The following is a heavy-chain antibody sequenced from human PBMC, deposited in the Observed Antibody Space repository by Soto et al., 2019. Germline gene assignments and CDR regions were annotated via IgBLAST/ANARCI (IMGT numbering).Heavy chain of an antibody. Sequence: EVRLLQSGGGLERPGGSLRLSCEASGFTFLNFAMAWVRQAPGKGLEWVSGISDSGETYYGDSMEGRFTISRDNSKNMLYLQINSLRAEVTALYYCAKDLYRSATMPCFDHWGQGTRVTVSS. J-gene: IGHJ5*02. CDR2: ISDSGET. CDR1: GFTFLNFA. CDR3: AKDLYRSATMPCFDH. V-gene: IGHV3-23*01. D-gene: IGHD1-1*01.